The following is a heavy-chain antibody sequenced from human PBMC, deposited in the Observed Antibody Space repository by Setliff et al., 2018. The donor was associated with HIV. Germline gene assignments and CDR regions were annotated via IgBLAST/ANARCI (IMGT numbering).Heavy chain of an antibody. CDR1: GGSVNIFY. Sequence: PSETLSLTCTVSGGSVNIFYWSWIRQHPGKGLEWIGYIYYSGSTYYNPSLKSRVTISVDTSKNQFSLKLSSVTAADTAVYYCARRGDSSSYLYAFEIWGQGTMVTVSS. J-gene: IGHJ3*02. V-gene: IGHV4-59*06. D-gene: IGHD3-22*01. CDR2: IYYSGST. CDR3: ARRGDSSSYLYAFEI.